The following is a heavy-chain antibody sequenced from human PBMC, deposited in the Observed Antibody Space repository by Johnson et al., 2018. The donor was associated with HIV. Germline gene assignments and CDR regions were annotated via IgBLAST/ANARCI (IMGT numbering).Heavy chain of an antibody. J-gene: IGHJ3*02. CDR2: IRYDGSNK. CDR3: ARACRDGYTCDVFDI. V-gene: IGHV3-30*02. CDR1: GFTFSSYG. D-gene: IGHD5-24*01. Sequence: QVQLVESGGGVVQPGGSLRLSCAASGFTFSSYGMHWVRQAPGKGLEWVAFIRYDGSNKYYADSVKGRFTISRDNSKNTLYLQMNSLRAEDTAVYYCARACRDGYTCDVFDIWGQGTMVTVSS.